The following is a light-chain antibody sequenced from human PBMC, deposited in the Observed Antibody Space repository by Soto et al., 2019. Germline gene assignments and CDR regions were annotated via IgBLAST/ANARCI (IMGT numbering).Light chain of an antibody. V-gene: IGKV3-20*01. CDR1: QSVGSNY. CDR2: GAS. CDR3: QQYATTPFT. Sequence: EIVLTQSPGTLSLSLGERATVSCRASQSVGSNYLAWYQRKPGQAPRLLIYGASSRATGIPDRFSGSGSGTDFTLTISRLEPEDFSVYYCQQYATTPFTFGPGIKVDIK. J-gene: IGKJ3*01.